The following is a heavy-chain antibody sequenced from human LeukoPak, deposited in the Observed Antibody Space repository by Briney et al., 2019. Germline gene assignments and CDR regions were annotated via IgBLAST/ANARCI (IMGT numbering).Heavy chain of an antibody. J-gene: IGHJ3*02. D-gene: IGHD2-21*02. CDR2: IYYSGGT. Sequence: SETLSLTCTVSGGSISSYYWSWLRQPPGKGLEWIGYIYYSGGTNYNPSLKSRVTISVDTSKNQFSLKLSSVTAADTAVYYCARGVVTAEDAFDIWGQGTMVTVSS. V-gene: IGHV4-59*01. CDR1: GGSISSYY. CDR3: ARGVVTAEDAFDI.